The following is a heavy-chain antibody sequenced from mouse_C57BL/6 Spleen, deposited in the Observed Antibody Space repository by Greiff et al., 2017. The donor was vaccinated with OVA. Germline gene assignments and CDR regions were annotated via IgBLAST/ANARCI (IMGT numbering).Heavy chain of an antibody. V-gene: IGHV1-52*01. CDR1: GYTFTSYW. CDR2: IDPSDSET. Sequence: QVQLQQPGAELVRPGSSVKLSCKASGYTFTSYWMHWVKQRPIQGLEWIGNIDPSDSETHYNQKFKDKATLTVDKSSSTAYMQLSSLTSEDSAVYYCARTTTVAHYFDYWGQGTTLTVSS. J-gene: IGHJ2*01. CDR3: ARTTTVAHYFDY. D-gene: IGHD1-1*01.